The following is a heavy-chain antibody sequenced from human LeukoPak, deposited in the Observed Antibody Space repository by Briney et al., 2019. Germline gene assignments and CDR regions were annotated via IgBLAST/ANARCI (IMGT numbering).Heavy chain of an antibody. Sequence: GESLKISCKGSGYSFTSYWIGWVRQMPGKGLESMGIIYPGDSDTRYRPSFQCQVTISADKSISAGYLQWRSLKASDTAMYYCGTTYGGWELLFDYWGQGTLVTVSS. D-gene: IGHD1-26*01. CDR3: GTTYGGWELLFDY. J-gene: IGHJ4*02. V-gene: IGHV5-51*01. CDR2: IYPGDSDT. CDR1: GYSFTSYW.